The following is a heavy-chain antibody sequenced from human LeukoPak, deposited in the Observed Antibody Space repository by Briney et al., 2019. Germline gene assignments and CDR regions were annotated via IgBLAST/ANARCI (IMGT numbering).Heavy chain of an antibody. Sequence: PGGSLRLSCAASGFTFSSYAMSWVRQAPGKGLEWVSAISGSGGSTYYADSVKGRFTISRDNSKNTLYLQMNSLRAEDTAVYYCASGYCSSTSCSRVYFDYWGQGTLVTVSS. CDR3: ASGYCSSTSCSRVYFDY. J-gene: IGHJ4*02. CDR2: ISGSGGST. CDR1: GFTFSSYA. V-gene: IGHV3-23*01. D-gene: IGHD2-2*01.